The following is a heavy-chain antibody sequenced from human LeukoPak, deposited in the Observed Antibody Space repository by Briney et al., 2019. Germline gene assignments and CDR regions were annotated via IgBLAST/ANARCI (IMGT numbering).Heavy chain of an antibody. V-gene: IGHV4-31*03. CDR3: AISRGWGGYFDL. Sequence: TLSLTCTGSGGSIGSGDYDWSWILQHPGKGRECIGYISHSGNTYCNPSLNSRATIPVDTPKNQFSLNMGSVTAADTPVYYCAISRGWGGYFDLWGRGTLVTVSS. CDR2: ISHSGNT. D-gene: IGHD1-26*01. CDR1: GGSIGSGDYD. J-gene: IGHJ2*01.